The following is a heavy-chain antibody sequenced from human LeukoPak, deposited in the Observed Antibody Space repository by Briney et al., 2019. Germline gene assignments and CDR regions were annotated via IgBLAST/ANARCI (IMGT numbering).Heavy chain of an antibody. CDR1: GGSINSYY. V-gene: IGHV4-59*08. CDR3: ARHGYTGGWYLFAS. CDR2: IYYSGST. Sequence: PSETLSLTCTVSGGSINSYYWSWIRHPPGKGREGVGYIYYSGSTNYDPYLKSRVTISVGTSKNQFSLKLSSVTAADTAVYYCARHGYTGGWYLFASWGQGTLVTVSS. J-gene: IGHJ4*02. D-gene: IGHD6-19*01.